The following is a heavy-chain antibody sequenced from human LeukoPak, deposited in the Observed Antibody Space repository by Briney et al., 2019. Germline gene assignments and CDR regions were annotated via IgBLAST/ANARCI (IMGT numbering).Heavy chain of an antibody. Sequence: GASVKVSCKASGYTFTCYGISWVRQAPGQGLEWMGWISAYNGNTNYAQKLQGRVTMTTDTSTSTAYMELRSLRSDDTAVYYCARDRAGYSYGPTWPIDYWGQGTLVTVSS. CDR3: ARDRAGYSYGPTWPIDY. CDR2: ISAYNGNT. J-gene: IGHJ4*02. CDR1: GYTFTCYG. V-gene: IGHV1-18*04. D-gene: IGHD5-18*01.